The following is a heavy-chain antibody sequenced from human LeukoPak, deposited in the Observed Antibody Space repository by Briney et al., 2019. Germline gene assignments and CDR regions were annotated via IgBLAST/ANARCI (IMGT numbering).Heavy chain of an antibody. CDR2: MNTNSGNT. D-gene: IGHD2-15*01. V-gene: IGHV1-8*03. Sequence: ASAKVSFKASGYTFTSYDINWVRQATGQGLEWMGWMNTNSGNTGYAQKFQGRVTITRNTSISTAYMELSSVRSEDTAVYYCARIVASSGFDIWGQGTMVTVSS. CDR1: GYTFTSYD. CDR3: ARIVASSGFDI. J-gene: IGHJ3*02.